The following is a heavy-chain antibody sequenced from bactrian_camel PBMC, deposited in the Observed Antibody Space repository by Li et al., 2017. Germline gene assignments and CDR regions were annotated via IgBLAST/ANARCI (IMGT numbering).Heavy chain of an antibody. J-gene: IGHJ4*01. CDR2: LASDGSS. Sequence: HVQLVESGGGSVQAGGSLRLSCAYDAYTPANVRMAWFRQAPGKEREGVASLASDGSSIYANSLKGRFSISKDNARNWLDLQMDSLEPGDTARYYCAADRRRHGPPSPRPGDYSVWGQVTQVTVS. V-gene: IGHV3S53*01. D-gene: IGHD2*01. CDR3: AADRRRHGPPSPRPGDYSV. CDR1: AYTPANVR.